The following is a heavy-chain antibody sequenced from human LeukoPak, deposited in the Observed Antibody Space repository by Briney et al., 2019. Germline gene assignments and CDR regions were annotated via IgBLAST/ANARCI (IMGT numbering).Heavy chain of an antibody. CDR1: GYTFTSYY. CDR3: ARSRSRYFDWLYRWDY. J-gene: IGHJ4*02. CDR2: INPSGGST. D-gene: IGHD3-9*01. Sequence: AXVKVSCKASGYTFTSYYMHWVRQAPGQGLEWMGIINPSGGSTSYAQKFQGRVTMTRDTSTSTVYMELSSLRSEDTAVYYCARSRSRYFDWLYRWDYWGQGTLVTVSS. V-gene: IGHV1-46*01.